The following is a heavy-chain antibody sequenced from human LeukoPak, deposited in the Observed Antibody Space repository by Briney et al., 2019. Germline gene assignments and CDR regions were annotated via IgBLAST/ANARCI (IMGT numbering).Heavy chain of an antibody. D-gene: IGHD3-10*01. J-gene: IGHJ5*02. Sequence: SETLSLTCAVYGGSFSGYYWSWIRQPPGKGLEWIGEINHSGSTNYNPSLKSRVTISVDTSKNQFSLKLSSVTAADTAVYYCARPAFKNYYGSGRGNWFDPWGRGTLVTVSS. CDR3: ARPAFKNYYGSGRGNWFDP. CDR1: GGSFSGYY. V-gene: IGHV4-34*01. CDR2: INHSGST.